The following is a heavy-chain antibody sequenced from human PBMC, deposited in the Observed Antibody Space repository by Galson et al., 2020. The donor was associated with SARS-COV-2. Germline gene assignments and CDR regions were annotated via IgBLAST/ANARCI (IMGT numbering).Heavy chain of an antibody. CDR3: ARLYYYDSSGYPSHRFIDY. J-gene: IGHJ4*02. CDR1: GGTFSSYA. D-gene: IGHD3-22*01. Sequence: SVKVSCKASGGTFSSYAISWVRQAPGQGLEWMGGIIPIFGTANYAQKFQGRVTSTADESTSTAYMELSSLRSEDTAVYYCARLYYYDSSGYPSHRFIDYWGQGTLGTVAS. CDR2: IIPIFGTA. V-gene: IGHV1-69*13.